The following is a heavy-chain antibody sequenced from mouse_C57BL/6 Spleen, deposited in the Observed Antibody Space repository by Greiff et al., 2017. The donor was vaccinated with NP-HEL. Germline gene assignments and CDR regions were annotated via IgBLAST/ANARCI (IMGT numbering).Heavy chain of an antibody. CDR2: IYPRSGNT. CDR3: AREGSYYGPYWYFDV. Sequence: VQLQESGAELARPGASVKLSCKASGYTFTSYGISWVKQRTGQGLEWIGEIYPRSGNTYYNEKFKGKATLTADKSSSTAYMELRSLTSEDSAVYFCAREGSYYGPYWYFDVWGTGTTVTVSS. J-gene: IGHJ1*03. V-gene: IGHV1-81*01. CDR1: GYTFTSYG. D-gene: IGHD2-1*01.